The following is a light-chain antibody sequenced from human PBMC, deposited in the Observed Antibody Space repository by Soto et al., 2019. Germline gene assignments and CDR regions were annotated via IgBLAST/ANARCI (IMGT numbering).Light chain of an antibody. J-gene: IGKJ5*01. CDR1: QSVSSY. CDR3: QQRSNWPPPSIT. Sequence: EIVLTQSPATLSLSPGERATLSCRASQSVSSYLAWYQQKPGQAPRLLIYDASNRATGIPARFSGSGSGTDFTLTISSLEPEDFAVYYCQQRSNWPPPSITFGQGTRL. V-gene: IGKV3-11*01. CDR2: DAS.